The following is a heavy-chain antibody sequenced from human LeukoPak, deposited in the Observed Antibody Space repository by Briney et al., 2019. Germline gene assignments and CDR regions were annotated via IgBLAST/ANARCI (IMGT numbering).Heavy chain of an antibody. D-gene: IGHD6-13*01. CDR3: ATGGIAAAGTEFDY. V-gene: IGHV1-24*01. CDR2: FDPEDGET. CDR1: GYTLTELS. Sequence: ASVKVSCKVSGYTLTELSMHWVRHAPGKGLEWMGGFDPEDGETIYAQKFQGRVTMTEDTSTDTAYMELSSLRSEDTAVYYCATGGIAAAGTEFDYWGQGTLVTVSS. J-gene: IGHJ4*02.